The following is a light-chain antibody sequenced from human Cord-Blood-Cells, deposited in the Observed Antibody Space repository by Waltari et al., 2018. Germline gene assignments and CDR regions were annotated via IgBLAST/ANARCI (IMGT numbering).Light chain of an antibody. V-gene: IGLV2-11*01. Sequence: QSALTQPRSVSGSPGQSVTISCTGTSSYVGGYTYVPWYQQHPGKAPKRMIYDVSKRPSGVPDRFSGSKSGNTASLTISGLQAEDEADYYCCSYAGSYTWVFGGGTKLTVL. CDR1: SSYVGGYTY. CDR2: DVS. J-gene: IGLJ3*02. CDR3: CSYAGSYTWV.